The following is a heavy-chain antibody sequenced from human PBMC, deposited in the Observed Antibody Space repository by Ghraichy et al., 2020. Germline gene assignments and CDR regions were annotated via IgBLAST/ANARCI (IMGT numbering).Heavy chain of an antibody. CDR3: ARDGAVAGTRDYYYGMDV. D-gene: IGHD6-19*01. J-gene: IGHJ6*02. Sequence: SETLSLTCTVSGGSISSYYWSWIRQPAGKGLEWIGRIYTSGSTNYNPSLKSRVTMSVDTSKNQFSLKLSSVTAADTAVYYCARDGAVAGTRDYYYGMDVWGQGTTVTVSS. V-gene: IGHV4-4*07. CDR2: IYTSGST. CDR1: GGSISSYY.